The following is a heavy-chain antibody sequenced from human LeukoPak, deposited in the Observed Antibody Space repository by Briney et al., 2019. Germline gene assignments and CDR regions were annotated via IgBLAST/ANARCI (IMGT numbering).Heavy chain of an antibody. CDR3: ARENFGELDWFDP. CDR2: ISSSSSTI. D-gene: IGHD3-10*01. V-gene: IGHV3-48*01. CDR1: GFTFSSYS. Sequence: GGSLRLSCAASGFTFSSYSMNWVRQAPGKGLEWVSYISSSSSTIYYADSVKGRFTISRDNAKNSLYLQMNSLRAEDTAVYYCARENFGELDWFDPWGQGTLVTVSS. J-gene: IGHJ5*02.